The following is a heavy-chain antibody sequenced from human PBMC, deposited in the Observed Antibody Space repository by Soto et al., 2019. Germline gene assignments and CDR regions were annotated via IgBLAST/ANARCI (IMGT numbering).Heavy chain of an antibody. Sequence: ASVKVSCKSSGYTFTSYAMHWVRQAPGQRLEWMGWINAGNGNTKYSQKFQGRVTITRDTSASTAYMELSSLRSEDTAVYYCARGGNVLRFLEWLEMNYGMDVWGQGTTVTVSS. CDR2: INAGNGNT. CDR1: GYTFTSYA. CDR3: ARGGNVLRFLEWLEMNYGMDV. J-gene: IGHJ6*02. D-gene: IGHD3-3*01. V-gene: IGHV1-3*01.